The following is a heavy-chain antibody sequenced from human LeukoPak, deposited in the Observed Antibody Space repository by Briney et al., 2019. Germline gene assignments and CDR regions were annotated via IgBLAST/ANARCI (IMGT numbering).Heavy chain of an antibody. J-gene: IGHJ6*02. V-gene: IGHV3-13*01. Sequence: GGSLRLSSAASGFTFSSYDMHWVRQATGKGLEWVSTIGTAGDTYYPGSVKGRFTISRENAKNSLYLQVNSLRAGDTAVYYCARGAEGRSSTYGMDVWGQGTTVTVSS. CDR1: GFTFSSYD. D-gene: IGHD2-15*01. CDR3: ARGAEGRSSTYGMDV. CDR2: IGTAGDT.